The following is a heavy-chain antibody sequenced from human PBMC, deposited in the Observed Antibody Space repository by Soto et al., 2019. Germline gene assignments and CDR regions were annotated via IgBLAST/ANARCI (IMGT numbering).Heavy chain of an antibody. CDR2: ISAYNGNT. D-gene: IGHD4-17*01. J-gene: IGHJ4*02. V-gene: IGHV1-18*04. CDR1: GYTFTNYY. CDR3: AREMTTVTFFDY. Sequence: AYVKVSCKASGYTFTNYYIPWMRPAPGQGPEWMGWISAYNGNTNYAQKFQGRVTMSADSSASTVYMELRSLRSDDTAVYYCAREMTTVTFFDYCGQ.